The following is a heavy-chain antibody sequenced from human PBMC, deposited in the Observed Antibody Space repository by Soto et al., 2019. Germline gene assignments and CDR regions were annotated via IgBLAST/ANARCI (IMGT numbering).Heavy chain of an antibody. CDR3: ARDGIDYGGNFFDY. J-gene: IGHJ4*02. D-gene: IGHD4-17*01. V-gene: IGHV3-53*01. CDR1: GFTVSSNY. CDR2: IYSGGST. Sequence: PGGSLRLSCAASGFTVSSNYMSWVRQAPGKGLEWVSVIYSGGSTYYADSVRGRFTISRDNSKNTLYLQMNSLRAEDTAVYYCARDGIDYGGNFFDYWGQGTLVTGS.